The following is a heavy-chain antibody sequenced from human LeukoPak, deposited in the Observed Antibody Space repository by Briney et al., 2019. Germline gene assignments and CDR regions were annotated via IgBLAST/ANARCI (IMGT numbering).Heavy chain of an antibody. Sequence: TGGSLRLSCAASGFTFTSYAMSWVRQAPGKGLEWVANIKQDGSEKYYVDSVRGRFTISRDNAKNSLYLQMNSLRVEDTAVYYCARDPRTVRIWGQGTLVTVSS. V-gene: IGHV3-7*01. D-gene: IGHD1-1*01. J-gene: IGHJ4*02. CDR1: GFTFTSYA. CDR3: ARDPRTVRI. CDR2: IKQDGSEK.